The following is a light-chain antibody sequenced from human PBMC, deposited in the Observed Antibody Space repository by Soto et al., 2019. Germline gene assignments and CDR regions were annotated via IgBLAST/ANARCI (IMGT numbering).Light chain of an antibody. CDR1: QSVRSRY. CDR2: GAS. CDR3: QQYGSSPWT. V-gene: IGKV3-20*01. J-gene: IGKJ1*01. Sequence: EIVLTQSPATLSLSPGERATLSCRASQSVRSRYIAWFQQKPGQAPRLLIYGASSRATGIPDRFSGSGSGTDFTLTISRLEPEDFAVYYCQQYGSSPWTVGQGNKVDIK.